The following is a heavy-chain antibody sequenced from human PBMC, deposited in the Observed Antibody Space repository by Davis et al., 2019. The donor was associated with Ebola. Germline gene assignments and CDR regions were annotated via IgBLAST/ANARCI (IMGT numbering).Heavy chain of an antibody. J-gene: IGHJ5*02. Sequence: PSETLSLTCTVSGGSISSGDYYWSWIRQPPGKGLEWIGYIYYSGSTYYNPSLKSRVTISVDTSKNQFSLKVSSMTAADTAVYYCARLGGNSVEDWFDPWGQGTLVTVSS. D-gene: IGHD4-23*01. CDR1: GGSISSGDYY. CDR2: IYYSGST. V-gene: IGHV4-30-4*08. CDR3: ARLGGNSVEDWFDP.